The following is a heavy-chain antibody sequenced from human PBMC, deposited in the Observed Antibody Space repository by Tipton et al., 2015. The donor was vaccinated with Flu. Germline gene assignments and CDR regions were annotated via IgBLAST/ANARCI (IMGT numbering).Heavy chain of an antibody. J-gene: IGHJ1*01. CDR2: VSGGGATR. Sequence: GSLRLSCAASGFTFTRYAMSWVRQAPGKGLEWVSAVSGGGATRYFADSVKGRFTISRDNSKNTLYLQMNSLRADDTAVYYCAKVIPELVAGLEHWGQGTLVTVSS. V-gene: IGHV3-23*01. CDR1: GFTFTRYA. D-gene: IGHD6-19*01. CDR3: AKVIPELVAGLEH.